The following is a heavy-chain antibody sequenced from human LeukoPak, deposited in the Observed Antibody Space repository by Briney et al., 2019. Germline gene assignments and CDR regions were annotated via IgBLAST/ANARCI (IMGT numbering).Heavy chain of an antibody. CDR2: INQSGST. Sequence: SETLSLTCAVYGGSFSGYYWSWIRQPPGKGREWIGEINQSGSTNYNPSLKSRVTISVDTSENQFSMKLSSVTAADTAVYYCARGRRYSSGWYNFRGMDVWGQGTTVTVSS. V-gene: IGHV4-34*01. D-gene: IGHD6-19*01. CDR1: GGSFSGYY. J-gene: IGHJ6*02. CDR3: ARGRRYSSGWYNFRGMDV.